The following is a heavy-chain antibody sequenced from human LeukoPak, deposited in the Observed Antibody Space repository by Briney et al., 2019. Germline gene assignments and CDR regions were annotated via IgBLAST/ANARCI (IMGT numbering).Heavy chain of an antibody. J-gene: IGHJ4*02. CDR2: MNPNSGIT. CDR3: ARGAQQLWFSN. V-gene: IGHV1-8*03. D-gene: IGHD5-18*01. CDR1: GYTFTSYD. Sequence: ASVKVSCKASGYTFTSYDINWVRQATGQGLEWMGWMNPNSGITGYAQKFQGRVTISRNTSISTAYMELSSLRSEDTAVYYCARGAQQLWFSNWGQGTLVTVSS.